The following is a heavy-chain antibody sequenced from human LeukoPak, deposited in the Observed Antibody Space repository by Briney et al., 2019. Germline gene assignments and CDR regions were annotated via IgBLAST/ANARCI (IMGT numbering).Heavy chain of an antibody. D-gene: IGHD6-25*01. CDR3: ARGSSAWDTFDI. CDR1: GYTFTGYY. Sequence: ASVTVSCKASGYTFTGYYMHWVRQAPGPGLQWMGWINPNNGGPNYAQKFQSKVTMTRDTSISTAYRELSGLRSDDTAVYFCARGSSAWDTFDIWGQGTLVTVSS. CDR2: INPNNGGP. V-gene: IGHV1-2*02. J-gene: IGHJ3*02.